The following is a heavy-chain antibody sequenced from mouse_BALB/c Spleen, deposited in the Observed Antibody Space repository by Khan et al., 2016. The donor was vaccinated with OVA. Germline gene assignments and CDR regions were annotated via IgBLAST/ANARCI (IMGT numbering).Heavy chain of an antibody. Sequence: QVQLKQSGTELVRPGTSVKVSCKASGYAFTHYLIEWVKQRPGQGLEWIGVMNPGSGGTNYNEKFEGKATLTADNSSSTAYMHLSSLTSDDSAVYFCARGFYDGCLAWFAYWGQGTLVTVSA. D-gene: IGHD2-3*01. CDR3: ARGFYDGCLAWFAY. V-gene: IGHV1-54*01. J-gene: IGHJ3*01. CDR2: MNPGSGGT. CDR1: GYAFTHYL.